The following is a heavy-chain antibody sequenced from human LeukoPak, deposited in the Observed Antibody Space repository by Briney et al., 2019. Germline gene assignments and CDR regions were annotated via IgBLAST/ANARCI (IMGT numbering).Heavy chain of an antibody. V-gene: IGHV3-11*04. J-gene: IGHJ4*02. CDR1: GFTFSDYY. CDR2: ISSSGSTI. D-gene: IGHD2-15*01. Sequence: GGSLRLSCAASGFTFSDYYMSWIRQAPGKGLEWVSYISSSGSTIYYADSVKGRFTISRDNSKNSMYLQMNSLRAEDTAVYYCARGVGGIVVVVAAIRGFDYWGQGTLVTVSS. CDR3: ARGVGGIVVVVAAIRGFDY.